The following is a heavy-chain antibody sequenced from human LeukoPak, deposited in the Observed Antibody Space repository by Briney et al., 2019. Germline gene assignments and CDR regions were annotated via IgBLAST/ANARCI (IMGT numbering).Heavy chain of an antibody. V-gene: IGHV3-30*02. CDR3: ATGNPDPHYYHYSMDV. J-gene: IGHJ6*03. CDR1: GFTFSNYG. D-gene: IGHD1-14*01. CDR2: IRYDGSNK. Sequence: GGSLRLSSAASGFTFSNYGMHWVRQAPGKGLEWVAFIRYDGSNKYYADSVKGRFTISRDNSKNTVYLQMNSLRAEDTAVYYCATGNPDPHYYHYSMDVWGKRITVTVSS.